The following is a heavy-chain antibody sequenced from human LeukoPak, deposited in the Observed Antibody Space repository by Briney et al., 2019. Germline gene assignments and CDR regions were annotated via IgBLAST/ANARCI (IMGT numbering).Heavy chain of an antibody. V-gene: IGHV4-39*02. Sequence: SETLSLTCTVSGGSISSSSSYWGWIRQPPGKGLEWIGSIYYSGSTYYNPSLKSRVTISVDTSKNQFSLKLSSVTAADTAVYYCAREPATYGRFDYWGQGTLVTVSS. D-gene: IGHD4/OR15-4a*01. CDR3: AREPATYGRFDY. J-gene: IGHJ4*02. CDR2: IYYSGST. CDR1: GGSISSSSSY.